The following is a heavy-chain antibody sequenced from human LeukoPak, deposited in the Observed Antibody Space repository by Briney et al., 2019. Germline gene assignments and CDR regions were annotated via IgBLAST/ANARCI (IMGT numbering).Heavy chain of an antibody. Sequence: SVKVSCKASGGTFSSYAISWVRQAPGQGLEWMGGIIPIFGTAIYAQKFQGRVTITADESTSTAYMELSSLRSEDTAVYYCARDGGSGPDDQSYWGQGTLVTVSS. CDR3: ARDGGSGPDDQSY. CDR2: IIPIFGTA. V-gene: IGHV1-69*13. J-gene: IGHJ4*02. D-gene: IGHD1-1*01. CDR1: GGTFSSYA.